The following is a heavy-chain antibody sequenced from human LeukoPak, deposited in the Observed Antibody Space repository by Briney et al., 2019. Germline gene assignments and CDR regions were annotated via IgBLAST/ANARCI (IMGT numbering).Heavy chain of an antibody. CDR3: ARDGGSESSYYYYGMDV. Sequence: PGGSLRLSCAASGFTVSSNYMSWVRQAPGKGLEWVSVIYRGGTTYYADSLKGRFTISRNNSKNTLYFQMNSLRAEDTAVYYCARDGGSESSYYYYGMDVWGQGTTVTVSS. V-gene: IGHV3-53*01. CDR1: GFTVSSNY. CDR2: IYRGGTT. D-gene: IGHD3-10*01. J-gene: IGHJ6*02.